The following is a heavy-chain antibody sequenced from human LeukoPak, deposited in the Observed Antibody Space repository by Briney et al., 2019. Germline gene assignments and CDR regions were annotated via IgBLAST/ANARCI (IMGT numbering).Heavy chain of an antibody. Sequence: ASVKISCKASGYTFTAYYMHWVRQAPGHGLEWMGIINPSAGSTTYAQKFQGRVAMTRDTSTSTVYMELSSLRSEDTAVYYCARDRRYDDYDYCFDYWGQGTLLTVSS. D-gene: IGHD5-12*01. V-gene: IGHV1-46*01. J-gene: IGHJ4*02. CDR3: ARDRRYDDYDYCFDY. CDR1: GYTFTAYY. CDR2: INPSAGST.